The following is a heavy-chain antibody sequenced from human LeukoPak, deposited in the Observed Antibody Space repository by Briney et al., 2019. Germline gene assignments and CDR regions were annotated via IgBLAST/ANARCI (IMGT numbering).Heavy chain of an antibody. CDR1: GGSFSGYY. V-gene: IGHV4-34*01. J-gene: IGHJ4*02. CDR2: INHSGST. D-gene: IGHD1-1*01. Sequence: SETLSLTCAVYGGSFSGYYWSWIRQPPGKGLEWIGEINHSGSTNYNPSLKSRVTISVDTSKNQFSLKLSSVTAAETAVYYCARGLTNWNYLDYWGQGTLVTVSS. CDR3: ARGLTNWNYLDY.